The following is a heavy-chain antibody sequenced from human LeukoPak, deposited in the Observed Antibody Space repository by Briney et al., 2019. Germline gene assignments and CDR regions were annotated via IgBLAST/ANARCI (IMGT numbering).Heavy chain of an antibody. Sequence: SETLSLTCTVSGGSISSSSYYWSWIRQPPGKGLEWIGYISYSGSTYYNPSLKSRVTISLGTSKNQFSLRLTSVTAADTAMYYCARGRNDFDYWGQGTLVTVSS. CDR2: ISYSGST. J-gene: IGHJ4*02. D-gene: IGHD1-1*01. V-gene: IGHV4-61*01. CDR1: GGSISSSSYY. CDR3: ARGRNDFDY.